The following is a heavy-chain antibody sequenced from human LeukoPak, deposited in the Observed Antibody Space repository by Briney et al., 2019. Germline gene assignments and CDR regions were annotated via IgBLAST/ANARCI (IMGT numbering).Heavy chain of an antibody. V-gene: IGHV1-3*01. CDR1: GYTFTSYA. J-gene: IGHJ6*04. D-gene: IGHD3-10*01. CDR2: INAGYGNT. CDR3: ARGRITMVRGVITPYYYYGMDV. Sequence: ASVQVSCKASGYTFTSYATHWVRQAPGQRVEWMGWINAGYGNTKYSQKFQGGVTITRDTSASTAYMELSSLRSEDTAVYYCARGRITMVRGVITPYYYYGMDVWGKGTTVTVSS.